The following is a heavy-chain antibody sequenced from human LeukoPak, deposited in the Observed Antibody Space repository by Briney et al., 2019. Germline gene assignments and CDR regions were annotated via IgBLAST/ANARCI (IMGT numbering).Heavy chain of an antibody. V-gene: IGHV5-51*01. D-gene: IGHD3-22*01. CDR1: GYSLTSYW. CDR2: IYPGDSDT. J-gene: IGHJ4*02. CDR3: ARRNYYDSEGFDY. Sequence: GESLKISCKGSGYSLTSYWIGWVRQMPGKGLEWMGIIYPGDSDTRYSPSFQGQVTISAGKSISTAYLQWSSLKASDTAMYCCARRNYYDSEGFDYWGQGTLVTVSS.